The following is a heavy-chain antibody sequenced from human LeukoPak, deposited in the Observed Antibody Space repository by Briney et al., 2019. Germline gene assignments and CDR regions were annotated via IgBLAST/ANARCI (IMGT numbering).Heavy chain of an antibody. CDR1: GGTFSSYA. V-gene: IGHV1-69*13. D-gene: IGHD3-22*01. J-gene: IGHJ4*02. CDR2: IIPIFGTA. Sequence: GASVKVSCKASGGTFSSYAISWVRQAPGQGLEWMGGIIPIFGTANYAQKFQGRVTITADESTSAAYMELSSLRSEDTAVYYCASYYDSSGYYADYWGQGTLVTVSS. CDR3: ASYYDSSGYYADY.